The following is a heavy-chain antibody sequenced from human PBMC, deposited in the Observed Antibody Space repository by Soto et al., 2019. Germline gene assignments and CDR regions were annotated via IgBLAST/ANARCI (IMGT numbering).Heavy chain of an antibody. CDR2: IHYSGRT. CDR1: NGSISGFY. V-gene: IGHV4-59*12. D-gene: IGHD1-26*01. Sequence: SSETLSLTCRVSNGSISGFYWTWIRQPPGKILEWIGYIHYSGRTDYNPSLTSRATMSVDTSKNQFSLNLKSITAADTAVYYCVRVGVGIGNHFDSWGRGTLVTVSS. CDR3: VRVGVGIGNHFDS. J-gene: IGHJ4*02.